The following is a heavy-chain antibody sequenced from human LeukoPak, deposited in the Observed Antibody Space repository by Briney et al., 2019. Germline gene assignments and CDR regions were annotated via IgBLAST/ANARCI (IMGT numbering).Heavy chain of an antibody. CDR3: ARDSWDSSEIDY. CDR1: GFTFSSYA. Sequence: PGGSLRLSCAASGFTFSSYAMSWVRQAPGKGLEWVSVISGSGGSTYYADSVKGRFTISRDNAKNSLYLQMNSLRAEDTAVYYCARDSWDSSEIDYWGQGTLVTVSS. J-gene: IGHJ4*02. D-gene: IGHD3-22*01. V-gene: IGHV3-23*01. CDR2: ISGSGGST.